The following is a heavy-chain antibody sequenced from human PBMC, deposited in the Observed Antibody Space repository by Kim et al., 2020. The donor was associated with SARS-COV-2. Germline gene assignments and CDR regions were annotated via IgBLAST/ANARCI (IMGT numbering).Heavy chain of an antibody. CDR3: ARDSIEGATYYWYFDL. CDR2: IWYDGSNK. V-gene: IGHV3-33*01. D-gene: IGHD1-26*01. J-gene: IGHJ2*01. CDR1: GFTFSSYG. Sequence: GGSLRLSCAASGFTFSSYGMHWVRQAPGKGLEWVAVIWYDGSNKYYADSVKGRFTISRDNSKNTLYLQMNSLRAADTAVYYCARDSIEGATYYWYFDLWGRGTLVTVSS.